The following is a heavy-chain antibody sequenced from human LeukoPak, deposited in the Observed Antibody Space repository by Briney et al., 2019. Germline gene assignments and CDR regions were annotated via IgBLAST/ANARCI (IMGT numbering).Heavy chain of an antibody. D-gene: IGHD6-19*01. J-gene: IGHJ4*02. CDR2: ISGSGGST. Sequence: GSLRLSCAASGFTFSSYSMNWVRQAPGKGLEWVSAISGSGGSTYYADSVKGRFTISRDNSKNTLYLQMNSLRAEDTAVYYCAKSGIAVAGTMGYWGQGTLVTVSS. CDR3: AKSGIAVAGTMGY. V-gene: IGHV3-23*01. CDR1: GFTFSSYS.